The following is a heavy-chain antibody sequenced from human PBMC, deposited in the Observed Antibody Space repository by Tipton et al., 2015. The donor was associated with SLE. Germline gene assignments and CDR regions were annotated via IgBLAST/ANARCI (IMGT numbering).Heavy chain of an antibody. CDR2: IRYDGSNK. V-gene: IGHV3-30*02. CDR3: ARGGGNYAPI. D-gene: IGHD1-7*01. J-gene: IGHJ3*02. CDR1: GFTFSSYG. Sequence: SGFTFSSYGMHWVRQAPGKGLEWVAFIRYDGSNKYYADSVKGRFTISRDNSKNTLYLQMNSLRAEDTAVYYCARGGGNYAPIWGQGTMVTVSS.